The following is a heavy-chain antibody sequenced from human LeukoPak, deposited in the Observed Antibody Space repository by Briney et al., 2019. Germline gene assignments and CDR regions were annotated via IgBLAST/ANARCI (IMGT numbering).Heavy chain of an antibody. D-gene: IGHD6-13*01. J-gene: IGHJ5*02. CDR1: GGSFSGYY. CDR2: INHSGST. V-gene: IGHV4-34*01. Sequence: SETLSLTCAVYGGSFSGYYWSWIRQPPGKGLEWIGEINHSGSTNYNPSLKSRVTISVDTSKNQFSLKLSSVTDADTAVYYCARGRRDSSSWYRKWFDPWGQGTLVTVSS. CDR3: ARGRRDSSSWYRKWFDP.